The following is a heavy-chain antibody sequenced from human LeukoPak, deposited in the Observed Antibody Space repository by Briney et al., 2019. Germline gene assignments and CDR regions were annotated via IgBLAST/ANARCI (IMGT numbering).Heavy chain of an antibody. CDR2: ISDHGGNT. D-gene: IGHD3-10*01. CDR3: ARDWAGGPHDY. Sequence: GGSLRLSCAASGFTFSTYAMQWVRQAPGKGLEYVSAISDHGGNTYYANSVKGRFTISRDNSKNPLYLQMNSLRAEDTAVFYCARDWAGGPHDYWGQGTLVTVSS. CDR1: GFTFSTYA. V-gene: IGHV3-64*01. J-gene: IGHJ4*02.